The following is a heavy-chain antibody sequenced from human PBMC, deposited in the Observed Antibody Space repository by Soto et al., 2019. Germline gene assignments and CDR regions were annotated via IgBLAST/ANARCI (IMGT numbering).Heavy chain of an antibody. V-gene: IGHV1-69*13. D-gene: IGHD3-22*01. CDR3: ARDQQPFRYYYDSSGYLD. Sequence: EASVKVSCKASGGTFSSYAISWVRQAPGQGLEWMGGIIPIFGTANYAQKFQGRVTITADESTSTAYMELSSLRSEDTAVYYCARDQQPFRYYYDSSGYLDWGQGTLVTVSS. CDR2: IIPIFGTA. CDR1: GGTFSSYA. J-gene: IGHJ4*02.